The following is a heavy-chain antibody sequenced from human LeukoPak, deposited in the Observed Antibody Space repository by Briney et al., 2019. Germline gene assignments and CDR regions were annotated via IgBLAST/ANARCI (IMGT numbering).Heavy chain of an antibody. CDR3: ARTRNYYAGFDP. D-gene: IGHD3-10*01. V-gene: IGHV4-31*03. Sequence: SQTLSLTCTVSGGSISSGGYYWSWIRQHPGKGLEWIGYIYYSGSTYYKPSLKSRVTISVDTSKNQFSLKLSSVTAADTAVYYCARTRNYYAGFDPWGQGTLVTVSS. CDR1: GGSISSGGYY. CDR2: IYYSGST. J-gene: IGHJ5*02.